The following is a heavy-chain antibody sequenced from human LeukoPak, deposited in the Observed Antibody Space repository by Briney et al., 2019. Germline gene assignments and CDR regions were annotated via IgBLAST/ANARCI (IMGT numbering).Heavy chain of an antibody. V-gene: IGHV6-1*01. J-gene: IGHJ3*02. Sequence: SQTPSLTCAISGDSVSSNSAAWNWIRQSPSRGLEWLGRTYYRSKWYNDYAVSVKSRITINPDTSKNQFSLQLNSVTPEDTAVYYCARAPAYYDSSGLPDDAFDIWGQGTMVTVSS. D-gene: IGHD3-22*01. CDR3: ARAPAYYDSSGLPDDAFDI. CDR2: TYYRSKWYN. CDR1: GDSVSSNSAA.